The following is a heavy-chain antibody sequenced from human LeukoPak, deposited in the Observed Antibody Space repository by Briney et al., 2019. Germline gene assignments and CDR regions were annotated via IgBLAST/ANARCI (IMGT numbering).Heavy chain of an antibody. CDR3: ARVGRPANWFDP. CDR1: GGSISIGSYY. Sequence: TLSLTCILSGGSISIGSYYWRWIRQPGGERLEWIGHIYRSGSTNYNPSLKSRVTISVDTSKNQFSLRLTSVTAADTAVYDCARVGRPANWFDPWGQGTLVTVSS. D-gene: IGHD1-26*01. V-gene: IGHV4-61*09. J-gene: IGHJ5*02. CDR2: IYRSGST.